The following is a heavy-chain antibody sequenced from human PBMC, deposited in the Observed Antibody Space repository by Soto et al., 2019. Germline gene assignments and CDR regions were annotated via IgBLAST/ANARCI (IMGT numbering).Heavy chain of an antibody. CDR1: GFSFSSYW. CDR3: AGWLPLPSSVYYYGMDV. CDR2: IKQDGSEK. V-gene: IGHV3-7*03. D-gene: IGHD6-6*01. Sequence: EVQLVESGGGLVQPGGSLRLSCAASGFSFSSYWMTWVRQAPGKGLEWVANIKQDGSEKYYVDSVKGRFTISRDNAKNSLYLQMNSLRVEDTAVYYCAGWLPLPSSVYYYGMDVWGQGTTVTVSS. J-gene: IGHJ6*02.